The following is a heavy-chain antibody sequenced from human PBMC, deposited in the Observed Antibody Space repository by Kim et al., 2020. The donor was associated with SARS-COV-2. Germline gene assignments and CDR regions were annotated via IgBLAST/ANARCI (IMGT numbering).Heavy chain of an antibody. J-gene: IGHJ5*02. Sequence: SVKVSCKASGGTFSSYAISWVRQAPGQGLEWMGGIIPIFGTANYAQKFQGRVTITADESTSTAYMELSSLRSEDTAVYYCARDRLQIHADHNWFDPWGQGTLVTVSS. D-gene: IGHD1-1*01. CDR1: GGTFSSYA. CDR3: ARDRLQIHADHNWFDP. CDR2: IIPIFGTA. V-gene: IGHV1-69*13.